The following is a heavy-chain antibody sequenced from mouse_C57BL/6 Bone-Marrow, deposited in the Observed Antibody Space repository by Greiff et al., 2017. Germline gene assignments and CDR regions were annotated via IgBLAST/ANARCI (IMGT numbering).Heavy chain of an antibody. D-gene: IGHD1-1*01. CDR3: ARLEDYGRSPRWYFDV. J-gene: IGHJ1*03. Sequence: QVHVKQPGAELVKPGASVKLSCKASGYTFTSYWMHWVKQRPGQGLEWIGMIHPNSGSTNYNEKFKSKATLTVDKSSSTAYMQLSSLTSEDSAVYYCARLEDYGRSPRWYFDVWGTGTTVTVSS. V-gene: IGHV1-64*01. CDR1: GYTFTSYW. CDR2: IHPNSGST.